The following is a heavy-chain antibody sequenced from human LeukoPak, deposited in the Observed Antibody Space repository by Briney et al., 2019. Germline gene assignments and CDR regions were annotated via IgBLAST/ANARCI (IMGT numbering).Heavy chain of an antibody. CDR3: ARGSRRIAAAGTNWFAP. CDR2: INPSGGST. V-gene: IGHV1-46*01. D-gene: IGHD6-13*01. J-gene: IGHJ5*02. CDR1: GYTFTSYY. Sequence: ASVKVSFKASGYTFTSYYMHWVRQAPGQGLEWMGIINPSGGSTSYAQKFQGRVTMTRDTSTSTVYMELSSLRSEDTAVYYCARGSRRIAAAGTNWFAPWGQGTLVTVSS.